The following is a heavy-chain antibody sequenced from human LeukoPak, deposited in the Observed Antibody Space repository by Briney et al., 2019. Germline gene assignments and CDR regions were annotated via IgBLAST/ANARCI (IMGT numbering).Heavy chain of an antibody. CDR1: GFTFTNAW. D-gene: IGHD3-10*01. Sequence: GGSLRLSCAASGFTFTNAWMYWVRQAPGKGLEWVGRIKGKTDGGTSDYAAPVTGRFTISRDDSKSTLYLEMNSLKTEDTGVYYCSTLWYGAWGQGTLVTVSS. CDR3: STLWYGA. V-gene: IGHV3-15*01. J-gene: IGHJ5*02. CDR2: IKGKTDGGTS.